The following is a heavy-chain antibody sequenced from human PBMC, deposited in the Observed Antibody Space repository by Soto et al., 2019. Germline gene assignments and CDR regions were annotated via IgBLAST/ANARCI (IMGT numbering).Heavy chain of an antibody. Sequence: QVQLVESGGGVVQPGRSLRLSCAASGFTFSSYAMHWVRQAPGKGLEWVAVISYDGSNKYYADSVKGRFTISRDNSKNTLYLQMNSLRAEDTAVYYCARLRLKKAVAGPLDYWGQGTLVTVSS. CDR3: ARLRLKKAVAGPLDY. J-gene: IGHJ4*02. D-gene: IGHD6-19*01. CDR2: ISYDGSNK. CDR1: GFTFSSYA. V-gene: IGHV3-30-3*01.